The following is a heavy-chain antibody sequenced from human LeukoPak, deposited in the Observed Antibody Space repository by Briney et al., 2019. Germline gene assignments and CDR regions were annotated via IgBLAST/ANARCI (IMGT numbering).Heavy chain of an antibody. Sequence: GGSLRLSCAASGFTFSSYWMHWVRQAPGEGLVWVSRINSDGSSTDYADSVKGRFTISRDNAKNTLSLQMNSLRAEDTAVYYCARLYCQYNSGCVFDYWGQGALVTVSS. CDR2: INSDGSST. CDR3: ARLYCQYNSGCVFDY. J-gene: IGHJ4*02. V-gene: IGHV3-74*01. D-gene: IGHD6-19*01. CDR1: GFTFSSYW.